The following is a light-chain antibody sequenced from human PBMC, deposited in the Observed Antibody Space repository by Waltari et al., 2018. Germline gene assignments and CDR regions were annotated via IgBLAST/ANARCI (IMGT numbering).Light chain of an antibody. CDR3: QSYDTSLLYV. CDR1: SSNIGAGYG. CDR2: GNT. V-gene: IGLV1-40*01. J-gene: IGLJ1*01. Sequence: QSVLTQPPSVSGAPGQRVTISCTGSSSNIGAGYGVHWYQQLPGTAPKLLINGNTNRPLGVSGRFSASQSGTAASLAITGLQAEDEADYYCQSYDTSLLYVFGTGTKVTVL.